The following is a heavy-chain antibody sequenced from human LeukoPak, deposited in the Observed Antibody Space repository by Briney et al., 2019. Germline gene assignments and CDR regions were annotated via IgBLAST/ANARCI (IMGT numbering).Heavy chain of an antibody. J-gene: IGHJ4*02. CDR1: GYTFTSYD. CDR2: MNPNSGNT. D-gene: IGHD1-26*01. Sequence: ASVKVSCKASGYTFTSYDINWVRQATGQGLEWMGWMNPNSGNTGYAQKFQGRVTMTRNTSISTAYMELSSLRSEDTAVYYCARAGGSYHPSDYWGQGTLVTVSS. V-gene: IGHV1-8*01. CDR3: ARAGGSYHPSDY.